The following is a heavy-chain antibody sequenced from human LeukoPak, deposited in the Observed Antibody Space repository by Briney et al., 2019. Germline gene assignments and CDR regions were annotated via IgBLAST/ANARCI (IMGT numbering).Heavy chain of an antibody. V-gene: IGHV1-46*01. D-gene: IGHD6-6*01. Sequence: GGSLRLSCAASGFTFTSYYLHWVRQAPGQGLEWMGIINPSGGSTSYAQKFQGRVTMTRDTSTTTVYMELSSLRSGDTALYYCARDSDTSSSFGYWGQGTLVTVSS. CDR3: ARDSDTSSSFGY. J-gene: IGHJ4*02. CDR1: GFTFTSYY. CDR2: INPSGGST.